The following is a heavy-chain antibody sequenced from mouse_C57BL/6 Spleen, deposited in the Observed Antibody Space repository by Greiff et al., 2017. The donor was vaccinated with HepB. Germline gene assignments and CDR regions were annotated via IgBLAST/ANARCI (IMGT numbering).Heavy chain of an antibody. V-gene: IGHV1-64*01. CDR1: GYTFTSYW. CDR3: ARKGAYYSNYVYFDY. J-gene: IGHJ2*01. Sequence: VKLQQPGAELVKPGASVKLSCKASGYTFTSYWMHWVKQRPGQGLEWIGMIHPNSGSTNYNEKFKSKATLTVDKSSSTAYMQLSSLTSEDSAVYYCARKGAYYSNYVYFDYWGQGTTLTVSS. CDR2: IHPNSGST. D-gene: IGHD2-5*01.